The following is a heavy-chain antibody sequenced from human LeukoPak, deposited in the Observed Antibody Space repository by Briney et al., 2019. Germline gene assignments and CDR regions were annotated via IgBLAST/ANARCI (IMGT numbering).Heavy chain of an antibody. J-gene: IGHJ4*02. Sequence: GGSLRLSCAASGFTFSSYAMSWVRQAPGKGLEWVSAISGSGGSTYYADSVKGRFTISRDNSKNTLYLQMNSLRAEDTAVYYCAKDHNQEPITIFGVAPVDYWGQGTLVTVSP. CDR3: AKDHNQEPITIFGVAPVDY. CDR2: ISGSGGST. V-gene: IGHV3-23*01. D-gene: IGHD3-3*01. CDR1: GFTFSSYA.